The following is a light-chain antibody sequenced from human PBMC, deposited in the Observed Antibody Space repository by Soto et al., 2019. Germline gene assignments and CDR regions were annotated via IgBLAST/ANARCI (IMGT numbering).Light chain of an antibody. CDR1: RSLLHSNGYNY. CDR3: MQPLQSPRT. V-gene: IGKV2-28*01. CDR2: FGS. J-gene: IGKJ5*01. Sequence: DIVLTQSPLSLPVTPGEASSISCRSSRSLLHSNGYNYLDWYLQKPGQSPQXLIYFGSDRASGVPERFSGSGSGTDFTLRISRVEAEDIGVYYCMQPLQSPRTFGQGTRLEIK.